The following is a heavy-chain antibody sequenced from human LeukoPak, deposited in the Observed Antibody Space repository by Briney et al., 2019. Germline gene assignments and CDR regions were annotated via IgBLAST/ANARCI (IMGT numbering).Heavy chain of an antibody. CDR2: INSDGSST. CDR1: GFTFSSYW. D-gene: IGHD6-19*01. V-gene: IGHV3-74*01. Sequence: GESLKISCAASGFTFSSYWMHWVRQAPGKGLVWVSRINSDGSSTSYADSVKGRFTISRDNAKNTLYLQMNSLRAEDTAVYYCARDNKISHSSGWYPGTDYWGQGTLVTVSS. CDR3: ARDNKISHSSGWYPGTDY. J-gene: IGHJ4*02.